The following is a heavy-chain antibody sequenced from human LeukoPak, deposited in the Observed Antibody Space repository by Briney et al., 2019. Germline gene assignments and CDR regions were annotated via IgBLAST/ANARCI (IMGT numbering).Heavy chain of an antibody. J-gene: IGHJ4*02. Sequence: ETLSLTCTVSGGSISSYYWSWIRQPPGKGLEWIGDIYYSGSTNYNPSLNSRVTILVDTSKNQFSLKLSSVTAADTAVYYCARHIGYCSSTSCSNFDYWGQGTLVTVSS. V-gene: IGHV4-59*08. CDR1: GGSISSYY. CDR3: ARHIGYCSSTSCSNFDY. CDR2: IYYSGST. D-gene: IGHD2-2*03.